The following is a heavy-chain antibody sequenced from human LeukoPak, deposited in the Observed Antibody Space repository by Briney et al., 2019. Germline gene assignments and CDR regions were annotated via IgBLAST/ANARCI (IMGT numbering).Heavy chain of an antibody. J-gene: IGHJ4*02. V-gene: IGHV3-23*01. CDR2: IGGSNGIT. Sequence: GGSLRLSCAASRFTFNSYAMSWVRQAPGKGLEWVSVIGGSNGITFYVGSVKGRITISRDNSKDTLYLQMNSLRAEDTAVYYCARNENSGWGYFDYWGQGTLVTVSS. D-gene: IGHD5-12*01. CDR1: RFTFNSYA. CDR3: ARNENSGWGYFDY.